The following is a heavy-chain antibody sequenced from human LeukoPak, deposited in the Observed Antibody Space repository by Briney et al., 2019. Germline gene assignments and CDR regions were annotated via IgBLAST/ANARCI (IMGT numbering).Heavy chain of an antibody. D-gene: IGHD4-17*01. CDR3: ARYGDLDAFDI. V-gene: IGHV3-74*01. Sequence: PGGSLRLSCAASGFTFSSYWMHWVRQAPGKGLVWVSRINSDGSSTSYADSVKGRFTISRDNAKNTLYLQMNSLRAEDTAVYYCARYGDLDAFDIWGQGTMVTVSS. CDR2: INSDGSST. J-gene: IGHJ3*02. CDR1: GFTFSSYW.